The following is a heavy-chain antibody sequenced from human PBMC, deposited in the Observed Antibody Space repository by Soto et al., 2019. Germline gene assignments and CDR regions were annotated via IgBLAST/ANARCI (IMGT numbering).Heavy chain of an antibody. CDR1: GVSITSNY. Sequence: SETLSLTCTVSGVSITSNYWSWIRQPPGKTLEWIAYIEYTGATNYNPSLKSRVTISVDTSKNQFSLRLSSVTAADTAVYYCASYSSSWYYFDYWGQGTLVTVSS. CDR3: ASYSSSWYYFDY. J-gene: IGHJ4*02. CDR2: IEYTGAT. D-gene: IGHD6-13*01. V-gene: IGHV4-59*01.